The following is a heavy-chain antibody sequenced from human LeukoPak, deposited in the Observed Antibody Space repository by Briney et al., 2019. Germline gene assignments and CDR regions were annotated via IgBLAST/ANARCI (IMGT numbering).Heavy chain of an antibody. Sequence: PGGSLSLSCAASGFTFNSYWMTWVRQAPGKGLEWVADIKQDGSDKYYAGSVKGRFTISRDNAKNSLYLQMNSLRAEDTAVYFCARYNSAWKTDDYWGQGTLVTVSS. CDR1: GFTFNSYW. V-gene: IGHV3-7*03. CDR2: IKQDGSDK. D-gene: IGHD6-19*01. CDR3: ARYNSAWKTDDY. J-gene: IGHJ4*02.